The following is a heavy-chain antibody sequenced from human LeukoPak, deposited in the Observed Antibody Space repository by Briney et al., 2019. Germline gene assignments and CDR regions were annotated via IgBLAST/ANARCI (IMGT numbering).Heavy chain of an antibody. CDR1: GYTFTSYY. V-gene: IGHV1-46*01. D-gene: IGHD5-18*01. CDR3: AVGDTAMVPFDY. Sequence: ASVKVSCKASGYTFTSYYMHWVRQAPGQGLEWMGIINPSGGSTSYAQKFQGRATMTRDTSTSTVYMELSSLRSEDTAVYYCAVGDTAMVPFDYWGQGTLVTVSS. J-gene: IGHJ4*02. CDR2: INPSGGST.